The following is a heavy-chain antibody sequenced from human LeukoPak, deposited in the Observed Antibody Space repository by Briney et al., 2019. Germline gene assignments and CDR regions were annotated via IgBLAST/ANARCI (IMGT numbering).Heavy chain of an antibody. J-gene: IGHJ4*03. Sequence: GGSLRLSCAATGFTFNNYAMNWVRQAPGKGLEWVSAITGSGGSTYSADSVKGRFTISRDNSKGTLYLQVNSLRADDTAVYYCAKSRGFSGTYPSDYWGQGTLVTVSS. CDR3: AKSRGFSGTYPSDY. D-gene: IGHD1-26*01. V-gene: IGHV3-23*01. CDR2: ITGSGGST. CDR1: GFTFNNYA.